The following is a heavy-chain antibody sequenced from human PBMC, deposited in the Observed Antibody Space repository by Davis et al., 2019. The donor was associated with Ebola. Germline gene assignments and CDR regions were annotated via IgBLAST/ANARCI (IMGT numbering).Heavy chain of an antibody. CDR1: GFTITHNY. Sequence: GESLKISCAASGFTITHNYIRWVRQAPGKGLQWVSVIYAGDNTFYADSVKGRFTISRDNAKNSLYLQMNSLRAEDTAVYYCARVGQNIAAGNAGPGFDYWGQGTLVTVSS. J-gene: IGHJ4*02. CDR3: ARVGQNIAAGNAGPGFDY. CDR2: IYAGDNT. D-gene: IGHD6-13*01. V-gene: IGHV3-53*01.